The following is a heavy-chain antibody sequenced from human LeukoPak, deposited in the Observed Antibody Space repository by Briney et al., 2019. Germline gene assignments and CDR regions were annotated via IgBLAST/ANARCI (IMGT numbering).Heavy chain of an antibody. Sequence: SETLSLTCSVSGGSISSYCWSWVRQPAGKGLEWIGRIYSSGSTNYNPSLNSRVTMSVDTSNNQSSLRLTSVTAADTAVYYCARGTTAAAGIFDCWGQGTLVTVSS. CDR2: IYSSGST. D-gene: IGHD6-13*01. CDR3: ARGTTAAAGIFDC. V-gene: IGHV4-4*07. CDR1: GGSISSYC. J-gene: IGHJ4*02.